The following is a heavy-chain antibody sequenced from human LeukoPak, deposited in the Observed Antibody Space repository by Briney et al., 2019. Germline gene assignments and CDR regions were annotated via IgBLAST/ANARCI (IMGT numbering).Heavy chain of an antibody. Sequence: QPGGPLRLSCAASGFPFSVYAMSWLRQPPGKGLECVSTINANSGTTSYAASVRGRFTISRDNSKNTLYLQLNTLRADDTATYYCAKPISGGLAVTADWFHPWGQGTLVVVSS. D-gene: IGHD6-19*01. V-gene: IGHV3-23*01. CDR1: GFPFSVYA. CDR3: AKPISGGLAVTADWFHP. CDR2: INANSGTT. J-gene: IGHJ5*01.